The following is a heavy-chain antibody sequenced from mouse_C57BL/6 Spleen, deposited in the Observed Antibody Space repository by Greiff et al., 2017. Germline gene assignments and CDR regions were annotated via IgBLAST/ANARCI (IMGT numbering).Heavy chain of an antibody. CDR1: GYAFSSYW. J-gene: IGHJ3*01. CDR2: IYPGDGDT. Sequence: QVQLQQSGAELVKPGASVKISCKASGYAFSSYWMNWVKQRPGKGLEWIGQIYPGDGDTNYNGKFKGKATLTAEKSSSTAYMQLSSLTSEDSAVYFCARGGYYDYDGIAYWGQGTLVTVSA. V-gene: IGHV1-80*01. CDR3: ARGGYYDYDGIAY. D-gene: IGHD2-4*01.